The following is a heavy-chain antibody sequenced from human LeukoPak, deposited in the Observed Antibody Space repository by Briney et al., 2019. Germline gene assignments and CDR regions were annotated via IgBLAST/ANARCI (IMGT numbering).Heavy chain of an antibody. CDR3: AKLATNWYFDL. V-gene: IGHV3-9*01. CDR2: ISWNSGSI. D-gene: IGHD5-12*01. CDR1: GFTFDDYA. J-gene: IGHJ2*01. Sequence: SLRLSCAASGFTFDDYAMHWVRQAPGKGLEWVSGISWNSGSIGYADSVKGRFTISRDNAKNSLYLQMNSLRAEDTALYYCAKLATNWYFDLWGRGTLVTVSS.